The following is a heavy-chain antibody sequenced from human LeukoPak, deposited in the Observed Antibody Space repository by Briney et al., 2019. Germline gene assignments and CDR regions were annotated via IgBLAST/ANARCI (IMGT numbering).Heavy chain of an antibody. CDR3: ARDFGSKGIAVADYYFDY. V-gene: IGHV1-69*13. CDR2: IIPIFGTA. J-gene: IGHJ4*02. D-gene: IGHD6-19*01. Sequence: SVKVSCKASGGTFSSYAISWVRQAPGQGREWMGGIIPIFGTANYAQKFQGRVTITSDESTSTAYMELSSLRSEDTAVYYCARDFGSKGIAVADYYFDYWGQGTLVTVSS. CDR1: GGTFSSYA.